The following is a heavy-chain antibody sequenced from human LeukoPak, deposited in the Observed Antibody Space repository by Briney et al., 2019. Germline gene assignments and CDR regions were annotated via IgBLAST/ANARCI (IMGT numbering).Heavy chain of an antibody. J-gene: IGHJ4*02. CDR1: GYTLSDYY. D-gene: IGHD2-2*01. CDR3: ARGYCSSATCRHFDY. Sequence: ASVKVSCKASGYTLSDYYINRVREAPGQGLEWMGGISVYNGNTSYAQKLQGRVTMTADTSTTTAYMDLRSLRSDDTAVYYCARGYCSSATCRHFDYWGQGALVTVSS. V-gene: IGHV1-18*04. CDR2: ISVYNGNT.